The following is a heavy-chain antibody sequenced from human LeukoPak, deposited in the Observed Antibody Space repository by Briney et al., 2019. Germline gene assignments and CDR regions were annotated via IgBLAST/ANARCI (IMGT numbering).Heavy chain of an antibody. CDR1: GGSISSFY. CDR2: IYHGQIT. CDR3: AREGLQYHFDF. Sequence: SETLSLTCTVSGGSISSFYWTWIRQPPGKGLQWIGNIYHGQITSFNPSFKGRVAISVDMSQNQFSLTTNSVTAADSAVYYCAREGLQYHFDFWGQGTLVTVSS. V-gene: IGHV4-59*12. J-gene: IGHJ4*02. D-gene: IGHD2-2*01.